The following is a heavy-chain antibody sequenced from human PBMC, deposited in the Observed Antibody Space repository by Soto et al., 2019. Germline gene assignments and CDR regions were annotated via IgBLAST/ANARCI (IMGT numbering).Heavy chain of an antibody. Sequence: QVQLVESGGGVVQPGRSLRLSCAASGFTFSSYGMHWVRQAPGKGLEWVAVISYDGSNKYYSDSVKGRFTISRDNSKNTLYLQMNSLRAEDTAVYYCAKEELGGQGTMVTVSS. CDR2: ISYDGSNK. CDR3: AKEEL. D-gene: IGHD1-26*01. V-gene: IGHV3-30*18. CDR1: GFTFSSYG. J-gene: IGHJ3*01.